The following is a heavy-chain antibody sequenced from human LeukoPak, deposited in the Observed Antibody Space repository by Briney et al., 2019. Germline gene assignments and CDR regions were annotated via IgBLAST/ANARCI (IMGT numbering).Heavy chain of an antibody. CDR3: ARDPLKKYHDYGDHGDSIDY. V-gene: IGHV3-48*04. CDR2: ISSSSSTI. Sequence: PGGSLRLSCAASGFTFSSYSMNWVRQAPGKGLEWVSYISSSSSTIYYADSVKGRFTISRDNAKNSLYLQMNSLRAEDTAVYYCARDPLKKYHDYGDHGDSIDYWGQGTLVTVSS. J-gene: IGHJ4*02. D-gene: IGHD4-17*01. CDR1: GFTFSSYS.